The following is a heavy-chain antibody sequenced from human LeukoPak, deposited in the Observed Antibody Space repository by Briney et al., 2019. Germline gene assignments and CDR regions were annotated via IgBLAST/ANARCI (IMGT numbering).Heavy chain of an antibody. V-gene: IGHV3-33*01. Sequence: PGGSLRLSCAASGFTLSSYGMHWVRQAPGKGLEWVAVIWYDGSNKYYADSVKGRFTISRDNSKNTLYLQMNSLRAEDTAVYYCARDRGGGYCSGGSCLLDYWGQGTLVTVSS. CDR3: ARDRGGGYCSGGSCLLDY. CDR1: GFTLSSYG. J-gene: IGHJ4*02. D-gene: IGHD2-15*01. CDR2: IWYDGSNK.